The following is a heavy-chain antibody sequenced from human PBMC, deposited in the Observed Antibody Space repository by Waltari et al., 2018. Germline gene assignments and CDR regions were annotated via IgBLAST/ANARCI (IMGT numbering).Heavy chain of an antibody. D-gene: IGHD3-22*01. J-gene: IGHJ4*02. Sequence: EVQLLESGGGLVQPGGSLRLSCAASGFPFSSYAMSWVRQAPGKGREWCAAISGSGGSTYYADSVKGRFTISRDNSKNTLYLQMNSLRAEDTAVYYCASPFDSSGYYYVGHWGQGTLVTVSS. V-gene: IGHV3-23*01. CDR1: GFPFSSYA. CDR2: ISGSGGST. CDR3: ASPFDSSGYYYVGH.